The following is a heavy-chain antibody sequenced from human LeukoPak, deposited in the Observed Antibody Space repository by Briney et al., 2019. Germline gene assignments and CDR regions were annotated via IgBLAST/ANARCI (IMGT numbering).Heavy chain of an antibody. CDR1: GGSVNSGAYY. D-gene: IGHD3-10*01. CDR2: IFFTGRT. Sequence: PSETLSLTCTVSGGSVNSGAYYWSWIRQFPGKGLEWIGQIFFTGRTDYNPSLKSRLAISIDTSRDQFSLELSSVSAADTATYYCARDRASGMDYWGQGILVTVSS. J-gene: IGHJ4*02. V-gene: IGHV4-31*03. CDR3: ARDRASGMDY.